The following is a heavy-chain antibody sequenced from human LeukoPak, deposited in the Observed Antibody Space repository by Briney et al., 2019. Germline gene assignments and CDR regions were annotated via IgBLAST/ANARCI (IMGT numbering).Heavy chain of an antibody. CDR3: ARGRVLRWLQPYYFDC. Sequence: SETLSLTCAVYGGSFSGYYWSWIRQPPGKGLEWIGEINHSGSTNYNPSLKSRVTISVDTSKNQFSLKVTSVTAADTAVYYCARGRVLRWLQPYYFDCWGQGTLVTVSS. CDR1: GGSFSGYY. D-gene: IGHD5-24*01. V-gene: IGHV4-34*01. CDR2: INHSGST. J-gene: IGHJ4*02.